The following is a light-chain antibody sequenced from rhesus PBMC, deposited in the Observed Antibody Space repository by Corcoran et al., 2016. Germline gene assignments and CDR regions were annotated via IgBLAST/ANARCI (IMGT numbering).Light chain of an antibody. J-gene: IGKJ3*01. CDR2: ASS. CDR3: QQGYNTPFT. Sequence: IQMTQSPSSLSASVGDKVTITCRASQGISNALAWYQQKPGKAPKLLIYASSTLQSGVPSRFSGSGTGTDYTLTISSMQPEDFATYYCQQGYNTPFTVGPGTKLDIK. CDR1: QGISNA. V-gene: IGKV1-18*01.